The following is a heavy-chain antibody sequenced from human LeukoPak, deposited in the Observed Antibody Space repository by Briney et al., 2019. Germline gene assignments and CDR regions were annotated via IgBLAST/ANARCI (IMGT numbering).Heavy chain of an antibody. J-gene: IGHJ5*02. Sequence: PSETLSLTCTVSGGSISSGGYYWSWIRQPPGKGLEWIGYIYHSGSTYYNPSLKSRVTISVDRSKNQFSLKLSSVTAADTAVYYCARGELAAAGLCLWFDPWGQGTLVTVSS. D-gene: IGHD6-13*01. CDR3: ARGELAAAGLCLWFDP. V-gene: IGHV4-30-2*01. CDR2: IYHSGST. CDR1: GGSISSGGYY.